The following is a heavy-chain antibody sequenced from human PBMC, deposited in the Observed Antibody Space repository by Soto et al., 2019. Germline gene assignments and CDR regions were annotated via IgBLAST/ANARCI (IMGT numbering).Heavy chain of an antibody. Sequence: QVPLVQSGADGRKSGSSVRVYCTASGGGTLSNDAISWVRQAPGQRLEWLGRISPFFGTTDYSQSFHGRLTMTADASPGTVYVDLRSRKSDDTAGYYWAREVVTGTTFGSFDTWGQGALVTVS. CDR3: AREVVTGTTFGSFDT. D-gene: IGHD2-21*02. CDR2: ISPFFGTT. CDR1: GGGTLSNDA. J-gene: IGHJ4*02. V-gene: IGHV1-69*01.